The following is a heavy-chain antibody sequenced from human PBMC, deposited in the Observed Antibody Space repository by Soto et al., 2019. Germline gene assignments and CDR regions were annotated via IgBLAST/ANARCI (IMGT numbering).Heavy chain of an antibody. V-gene: IGHV3-33*01. CDR1: GFTFSSYG. CDR3: ARDRYSRGWYDFDY. J-gene: IGHJ4*02. Sequence: QVQLVESRGGVVQPGRSLRLSCAASGFTFSSYGMHWVRQAPGKGLEWVAVIWYDGSNNYYADSVKGRFTISRDTSKTTLYLQMNSRRAEDTAVYYCARDRYSRGWYDFDYWGQGTLGTVSS. CDR2: IWYDGSNN. D-gene: IGHD6-19*01.